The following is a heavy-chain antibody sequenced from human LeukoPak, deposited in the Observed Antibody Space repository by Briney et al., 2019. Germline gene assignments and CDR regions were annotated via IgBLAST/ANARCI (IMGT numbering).Heavy chain of an antibody. CDR3: ARDDSYYDFWSGYSGNWFDP. Sequence: SETLSLTCTVSGGSISSYYWSWIRQPPGKGLEWIGYIYYSGSTNYNPSLKSRVTISVDTSKNQFSLKLSSVTAADTAVYYCARDDSYYDFWSGYSGNWFDPWGQGTLVTVSS. V-gene: IGHV4-59*12. CDR2: IYYSGST. J-gene: IGHJ5*02. D-gene: IGHD3-3*01. CDR1: GGSISSYY.